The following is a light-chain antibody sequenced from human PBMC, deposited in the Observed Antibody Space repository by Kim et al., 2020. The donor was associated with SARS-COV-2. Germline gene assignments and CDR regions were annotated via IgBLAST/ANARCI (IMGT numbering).Light chain of an antibody. J-gene: IGLJ1*01. CDR2: DVR. CDR1: SGDIGNSNS. Sequence: GQSITLSCSGTSGDIGNSNSVSWYQQPSGEAPRLIIYDVRDRPSGVSARFSGSKSANMASLTISGLRSEDEADYYCCSTSNTLDYVFGSGTKVTVL. CDR3: CSTSNTLDYV. V-gene: IGLV2-14*03.